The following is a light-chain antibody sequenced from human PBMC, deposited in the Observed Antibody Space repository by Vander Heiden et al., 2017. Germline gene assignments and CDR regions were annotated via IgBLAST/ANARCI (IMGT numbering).Light chain of an antibody. Sequence: ELVLTQSPAPLSLSPGERATLSCRASQSVSSYLAWYQQKPGQAPRLRSSDASNRATGIPARFSGSGSGTGFTLTISSLEPEDFAVYYCQQRSNWPPRYTFGQGTKLEIK. V-gene: IGKV3-11*01. J-gene: IGKJ2*01. CDR1: QSVSSY. CDR2: DAS. CDR3: QQRSNWPPRYT.